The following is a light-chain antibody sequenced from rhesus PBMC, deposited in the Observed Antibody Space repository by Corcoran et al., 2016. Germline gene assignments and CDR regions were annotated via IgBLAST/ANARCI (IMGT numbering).Light chain of an antibody. V-gene: IGKV1-32*03. Sequence: DIQMSQSPSSLSASVGDRVTITCRASQGISSYLNWYQQKPGKAPKLLIYYANSFASGVPSMFSGSGSGTDYTLTISSLQPEDIATYYCQQGYSTPPSFVQGTKVEIK. CDR2: YAN. CDR3: QQGYSTPPS. J-gene: IGKJ2*01. CDR1: QGISSY.